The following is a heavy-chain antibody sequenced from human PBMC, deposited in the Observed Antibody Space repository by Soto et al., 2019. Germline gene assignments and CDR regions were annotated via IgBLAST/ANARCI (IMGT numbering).Heavy chain of an antibody. J-gene: IGHJ4*02. D-gene: IGHD3-22*01. CDR1: GFNFGNFG. Sequence: PGGSLRLSCAASGFNFGNFGMSWVRQAPGKGLQWVSSITNTGGATYHTDSVKGRFIVSRDNSKNVMFLLMRGLGVDDTAKYYCARLVYDSRLNYLYFDYWGPGILVTVSS. CDR2: ITNTGGAT. V-gene: IGHV3-23*01. CDR3: ARLVYDSRLNYLYFDY.